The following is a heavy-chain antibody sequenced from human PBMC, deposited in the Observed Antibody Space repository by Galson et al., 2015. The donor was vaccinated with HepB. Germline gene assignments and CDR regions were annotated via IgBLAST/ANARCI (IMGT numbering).Heavy chain of an antibody. CDR3: ARDVCYGSRNYNNEFNYYYYMDV. V-gene: IGHV1-2*06. D-gene: IGHD3-10*01. J-gene: IGHJ6*03. Sequence: SVKVSCKASGYTFTGYYMHWVRQAPGQGLEWMGRINPNSGGTNYAQKFQGRVTMTRDTSISTAYMELSRLRSDDTAVYYCARDVCYGSRNYNNEFNYYYYMDVWGKGTTVTVSS. CDR1: GYTFTGYY. CDR2: INPNSGGT.